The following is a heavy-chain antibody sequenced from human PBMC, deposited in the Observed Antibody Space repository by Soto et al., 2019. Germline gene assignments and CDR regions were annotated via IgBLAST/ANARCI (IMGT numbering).Heavy chain of an antibody. CDR3: ARVIDYGDYDYYYYYYMDV. J-gene: IGHJ6*03. D-gene: IGHD4-17*01. Sequence: SETLSLTCTVSGGSISSSSYYWGWIRQPPGKGLEWIGSIYYSGSTYYNPSLKSRVTISVDTSKNQFSLKLSSVTAADTAVYYCARVIDYGDYDYYYYYYMDVWGKGTTVTVSS. CDR2: IYYSGST. V-gene: IGHV4-39*01. CDR1: GGSISSSSYY.